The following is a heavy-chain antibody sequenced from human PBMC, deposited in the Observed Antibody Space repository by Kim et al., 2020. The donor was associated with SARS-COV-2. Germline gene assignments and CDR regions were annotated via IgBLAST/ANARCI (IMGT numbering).Heavy chain of an antibody. CDR2: ITSSGDYI. J-gene: IGHJ4*02. CDR1: GFDFDIYS. D-gene: IGHD2-8*01. V-gene: IGHV3-21*01. Sequence: GGSLRLSCAASGFDFDIYSMAWGRQAPGKGLEWVSSITSSGDYIYYADSVRGRFTFSRDNARNSLYLQMNSLRAEDTALYFCLRLLNGYFETWGQGIPVTVSS. CDR3: LRLLNGYFET.